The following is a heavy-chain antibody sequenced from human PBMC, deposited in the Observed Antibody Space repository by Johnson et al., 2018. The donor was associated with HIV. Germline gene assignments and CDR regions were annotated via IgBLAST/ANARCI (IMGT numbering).Heavy chain of an antibody. CDR3: AKDHDYYDSSGSILGAFDI. Sequence: QMQLVESGGGVVQPGRSLRLSCAASGFTFSSYAMHWVRQAPGKGLEWVAVISYDGSNKYYADSVKGRFTISRDNAKNSLYLQMNSLRAEDTALYYCAKDHDYYDSSGSILGAFDIWGQGTMVTVSS. CDR1: GFTFSSYA. V-gene: IGHV3-30*04. CDR2: ISYDGSNK. J-gene: IGHJ3*02. D-gene: IGHD3-22*01.